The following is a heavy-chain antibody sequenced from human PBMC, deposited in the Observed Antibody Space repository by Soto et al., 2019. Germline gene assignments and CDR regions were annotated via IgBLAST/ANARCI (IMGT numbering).Heavy chain of an antibody. CDR1: GGTFSSYA. J-gene: IGHJ6*02. V-gene: IGHV1-69*13. CDR2: IIPIFGTA. CDR3: ARAYRLKAGYYYYGMDV. D-gene: IGHD4-4*01. Sequence: GASVKVSCKDSGGTFSSYAISWVRQAPGQGLEWMGGIIPIFGTANYAQKFQGRVTITADESTSTAYMELSSLRSEDTAVYYCARAYRLKAGYYYYGMDVWCQGTTVTVS.